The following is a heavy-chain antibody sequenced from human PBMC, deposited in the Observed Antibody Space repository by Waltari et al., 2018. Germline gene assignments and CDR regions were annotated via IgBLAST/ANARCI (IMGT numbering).Heavy chain of an antibody. CDR3: AKDRAYGPTRGAFDI. CDR2: ISWNSGSI. D-gene: IGHD4-17*01. CDR1: GFTFDDYA. V-gene: IGHV3-9*01. Sequence: EVQLVESGGGLVQPGRSLRLSCAASGFTFDDYAMHWFRQAPGKGREWVSGISWNSGSIGYADSVKGRFTISRDNAKNSLYLQMNSLRAEDTALYYCAKDRAYGPTRGAFDIWGQGTMVTVSS. J-gene: IGHJ3*02.